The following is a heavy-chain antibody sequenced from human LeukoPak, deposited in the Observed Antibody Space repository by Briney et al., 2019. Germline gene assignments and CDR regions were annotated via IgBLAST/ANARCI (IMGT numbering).Heavy chain of an antibody. CDR1: GGSISSYY. CDR2: IYYSGST. Sequence: SETLSLTCTVSGGSISSYYWSWIRQPPGKGLEWIGYIYYSGSTNYNSSLRSRVTISVDTSKNQFSLKLSSVTAADTAVYYCARGEDYYDSSGYRCWGQGTLVTVSS. V-gene: IGHV4-59*01. J-gene: IGHJ4*02. D-gene: IGHD3-22*01. CDR3: ARGEDYYDSSGYRC.